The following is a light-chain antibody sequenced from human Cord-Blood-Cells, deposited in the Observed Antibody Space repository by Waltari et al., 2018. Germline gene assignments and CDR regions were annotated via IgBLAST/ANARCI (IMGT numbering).Light chain of an antibody. CDR3: QQYNSYST. Sequence: DIQMPQSPSTLSASVGDRVTITCRASQSISSWLAWYQQKPGKAPKLLIDKASSLESGVPSRFSGSGSGTEFTLTISSLQPDDFATYYCQQYNSYSTFGQGTKVEIK. V-gene: IGKV1-5*03. CDR1: QSISSW. J-gene: IGKJ1*01. CDR2: KAS.